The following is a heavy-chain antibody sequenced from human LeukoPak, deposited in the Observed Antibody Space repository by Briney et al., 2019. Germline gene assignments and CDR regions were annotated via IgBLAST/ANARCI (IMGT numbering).Heavy chain of an antibody. CDR1: GGSISSNNW. Sequence: PSETLSLTCAVSGGSISSNNWWIWVRQSPEKGLEWIGETYHDGSTNYNPSLKSRVTISMDKSKNQLSLKLNFVTAADTAVYYCARGEARDYYDTTGAFDIWGQGTMVTVSS. V-gene: IGHV4-4*02. CDR2: TYHDGST. CDR3: ARGEARDYYDTTGAFDI. J-gene: IGHJ3*02. D-gene: IGHD3-22*01.